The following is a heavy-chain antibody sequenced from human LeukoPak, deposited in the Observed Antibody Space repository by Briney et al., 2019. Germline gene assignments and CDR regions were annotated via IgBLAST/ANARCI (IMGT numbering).Heavy chain of an antibody. V-gene: IGHV4-38-2*02. CDR1: GYSISNGYY. CDR3: ARVRYNWNRDFDY. J-gene: IGHJ4*02. CDR2: IYHSGSA. D-gene: IGHD1-20*01. Sequence: SETLSLTCTVSGYSISNGYYWGWIRQPPGKGLEWIGNIYHSGSAYYNPSLKSRVTISVDTSKNQFSLKLSSVTAADTAVYYCARVRYNWNRDFDYWGQGTLVTVSS.